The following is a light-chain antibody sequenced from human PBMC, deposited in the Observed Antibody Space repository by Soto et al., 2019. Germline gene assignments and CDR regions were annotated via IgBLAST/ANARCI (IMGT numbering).Light chain of an antibody. CDR3: QHYGASPWT. V-gene: IGKV3-20*01. CDR1: QSLSGNY. Sequence: NVLTQSPGTLSLSTGERATLSCRASQSLSGNYLAWYQQKPGQAPRVLIYRASIRATGISDRFSGSGSGTDFTLTISRLEPEDFAVYYCQHYGASPWTFGQGTKVDIK. CDR2: RAS. J-gene: IGKJ1*01.